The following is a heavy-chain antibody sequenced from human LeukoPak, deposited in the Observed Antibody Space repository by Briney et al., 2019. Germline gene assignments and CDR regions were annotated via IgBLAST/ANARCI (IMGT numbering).Heavy chain of an antibody. CDR3: ARGPVDTAMVWAFDI. D-gene: IGHD5-18*01. Sequence: GASVKVSCKASGYTFTSYYMHWVRQAPGQGLEWMGIINPSGGSTSYAQKFQGRVTMTRDMSTSTVYMELSSLRSEDTAVYYCARGPVDTAMVWAFDIWGQGTMVTVSS. J-gene: IGHJ3*02. V-gene: IGHV1-46*01. CDR2: INPSGGST. CDR1: GYTFTSYY.